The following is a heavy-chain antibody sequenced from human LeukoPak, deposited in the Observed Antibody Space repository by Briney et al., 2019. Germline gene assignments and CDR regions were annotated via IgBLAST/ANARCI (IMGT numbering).Heavy chain of an antibody. CDR2: IRKKGYGETT. Sequence: PGRSLRLSCIASGFTFGDDAWSWFRQAPGKGLEFIAFIRKKGYGETTDYAASVRGIFTVSRDDAISVAYLQMNSLQTEDTALYYCSRRLHDYGDTNYYFDQWGRGTLVIVSS. CDR3: SRRLHDYGDTNYYFDQ. J-gene: IGHJ4*02. CDR1: GFTFGDDA. V-gene: IGHV3-49*03. D-gene: IGHD4-17*01.